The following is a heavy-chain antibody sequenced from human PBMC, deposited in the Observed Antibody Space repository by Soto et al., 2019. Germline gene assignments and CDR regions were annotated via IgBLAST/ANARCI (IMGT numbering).Heavy chain of an antibody. Sequence: QVRLVQSGAEVKEPGDSVRVSCEASGYTFTAYHIHWVRQAPGQGLERMGWINPKFGDTGYEQDFQGRVSMSSNMSISTVYMELSRLTSDDTAIYYCAKNLDYYYGRGSGNGHGVWGQGTTVTVFS. CDR3: AKNLDYYYGRGSGNGHGV. CDR1: GYTFTAYH. D-gene: IGHD3-10*02. CDR2: INPKFGDT. V-gene: IGHV1-2*02. J-gene: IGHJ6*02.